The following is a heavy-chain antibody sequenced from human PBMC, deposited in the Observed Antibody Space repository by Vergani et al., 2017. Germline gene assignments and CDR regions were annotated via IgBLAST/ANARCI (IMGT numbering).Heavy chain of an antibody. V-gene: IGHV7-4-1*02. CDR1: GYTFTTYA. Sequence: QVHLVQSGSELKRPGASVKVSCTASGYTFTTYAMNWVRQAPGQGLEWMGWINTNTGNPTYAQGFTGRFVFSLDTSVGTAYLQISSLKAEDTAVYYCARHDNILTGYYTPDAFDIWGQGTMVTVSS. CDR2: INTNTGNP. CDR3: ARHDNILTGYYTPDAFDI. D-gene: IGHD3-9*01. J-gene: IGHJ3*02.